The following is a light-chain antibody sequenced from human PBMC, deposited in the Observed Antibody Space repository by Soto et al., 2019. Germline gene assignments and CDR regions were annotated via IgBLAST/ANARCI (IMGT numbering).Light chain of an antibody. CDR2: AAS. J-gene: IGKJ5*01. CDR1: RSISTH. V-gene: IGKV1-39*01. CDR3: QQANSFPIT. Sequence: DIQMTQSPSSLSASVGDRVTITCRASRSISTHLNWYQQRPGKAPHLLIFAASSLHSGVPSRFSGSGSGTDFTLTISSLQPEDFATYYCQQANSFPITFGQGTRLEIK.